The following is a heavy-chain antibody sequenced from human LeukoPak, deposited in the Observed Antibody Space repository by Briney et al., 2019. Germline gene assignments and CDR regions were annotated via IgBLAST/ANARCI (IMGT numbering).Heavy chain of an antibody. J-gene: IGHJ5*02. CDR1: GGSFSGYY. D-gene: IGHD6-13*01. V-gene: IGHV4-34*01. Sequence: SETLSLTCAVYGGSFSGYYWSWIRQPPGKGLEWIGEINHSGSTNYNPSLKSRVTISVGTSKNQFSLKLSSVTAADTAVYYCARGRRQLVKRWWFDPWGQGTLVTVSS. CDR2: INHSGST. CDR3: ARGRRQLVKRWWFDP.